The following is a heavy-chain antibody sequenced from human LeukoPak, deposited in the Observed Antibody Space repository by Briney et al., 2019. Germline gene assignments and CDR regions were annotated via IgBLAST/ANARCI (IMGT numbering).Heavy chain of an antibody. D-gene: IGHD1-14*01. Sequence: GRSLRLSCAASGFTFSSYGMHWVRQAPGKGLEWVAVISYDGSNKYYADSVKGRFTISRDNSKNTLYLQMNSLRAEDTAVYCAKDMRPAVWGQGTTVTVSS. V-gene: IGHV3-30*18. CDR3: AKDMRPAV. CDR2: ISYDGSNK. CDR1: GFTFSSYG. J-gene: IGHJ6*02.